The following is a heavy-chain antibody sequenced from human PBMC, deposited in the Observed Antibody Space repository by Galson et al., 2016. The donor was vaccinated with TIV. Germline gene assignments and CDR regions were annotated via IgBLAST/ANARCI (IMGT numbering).Heavy chain of an antibody. V-gene: IGHV3-7*01. CDR1: GFTFYNYW. CDR2: IEGDGRDK. Sequence: SLRLSCAASGFTFYNYWMSWVRQAPGKGLEWVASIEGDGRDKDYVDSVKGRFTISRDNAKNSLYLQMNSLGPEDTAVYYCARVHWDGIVVPAATPNNWFDPWGQGTLSSSPQ. D-gene: IGHD6-19*01. CDR3: ARVHWDGIVVPAATPNNWFDP. J-gene: IGHJ5*02.